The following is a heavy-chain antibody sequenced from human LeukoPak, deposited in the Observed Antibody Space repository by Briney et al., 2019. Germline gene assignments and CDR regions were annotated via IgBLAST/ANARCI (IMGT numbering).Heavy chain of an antibody. J-gene: IGHJ6*03. CDR2: IYYSGST. CDR3: AREVYVRGGFPTFYYYYYMDV. Sequence: PSETLSLTCTVSGGSISSSSYYWGWIRQPPGKGLEWIGSIYYSGSTYYNPSLKSRVTISVDTSKNQFSLKLSSVTAADTAVYYCAREVYVRGGFPTFYYYYYMDVWGKGTTVTVSS. D-gene: IGHD3-10*02. CDR1: GGSISSSSYY. V-gene: IGHV4-39*07.